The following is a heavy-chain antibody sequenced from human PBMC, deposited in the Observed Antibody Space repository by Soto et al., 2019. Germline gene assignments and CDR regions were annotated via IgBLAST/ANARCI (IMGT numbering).Heavy chain of an antibody. D-gene: IGHD3-10*01. Sequence: ASVKVSCKASGYTFTDLSIHWVRQAPGKGLEWMGAFDPEDGETIYAQKFQGRITMTEDTSTDTAYMELSTLRSEDTAVYYCATDRPISRGVTIYWGQGTLVTVSS. CDR2: FDPEDGET. J-gene: IGHJ4*02. V-gene: IGHV1-24*01. CDR1: GYTFTDLS. CDR3: ATDRPISRGVTIY.